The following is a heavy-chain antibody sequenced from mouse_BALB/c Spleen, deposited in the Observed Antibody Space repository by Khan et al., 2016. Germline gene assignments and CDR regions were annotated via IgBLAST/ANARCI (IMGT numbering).Heavy chain of an antibody. CDR3: ARLHYYGHVGY. CDR1: GFDFSRYW. V-gene: IGHV4-1*02. CDR2: INPDSSTI. J-gene: IGHJ2*01. Sequence: EVKLLESGGGLVQPGGSLKLSCAATGFDFSRYWMSWVRQAPGKGLEWIGEINPDSSTINYTPSLKDKFIISRDNAKNTLYLQMSKVRSEDTALYYCARLHYYGHVGYWGQGTTLTVSS. D-gene: IGHD1-2*01.